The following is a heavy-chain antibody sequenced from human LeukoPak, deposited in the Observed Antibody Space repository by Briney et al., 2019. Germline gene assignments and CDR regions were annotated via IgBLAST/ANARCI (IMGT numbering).Heavy chain of an antibody. CDR1: GFTFSRYG. V-gene: IGHV3-30*02. Sequence: GGSLRLSCAASGFTFSRYGMHWVRQAPGKGLEWVAFIYYDGSHKYFEDSVKGRLTISRDNSNNSLYLQMNSLRAEDTAVYYCAKSQFSPQRYHYSIEVWGKGTTVTVST. CDR2: IYYDGSHK. CDR3: AKSQFSPQRYHYSIEV. J-gene: IGHJ6*04. D-gene: IGHD5-24*01.